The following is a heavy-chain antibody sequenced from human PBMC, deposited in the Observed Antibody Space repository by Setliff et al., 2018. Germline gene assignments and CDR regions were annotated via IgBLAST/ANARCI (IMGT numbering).Heavy chain of an antibody. V-gene: IGHV3-23*05. CDR1: GFTFYNYA. D-gene: IGHD4-17*01. J-gene: IGHJ5*02. CDR3: AKDPNGDFFGAFDT. Sequence: GGSLRLSCAASGFTFYNYAMTWVRQVPGKGLEWISSIKDSDYSTYYADSVKGRFTISRDNSKNTLYLQMNGLRAEDSALYYCAKDPNGDFFGAFDTWGQGALVTVSS. CDR2: IKDSDYST.